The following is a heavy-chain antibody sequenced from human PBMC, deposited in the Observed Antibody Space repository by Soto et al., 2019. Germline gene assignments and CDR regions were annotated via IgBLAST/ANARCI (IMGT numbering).Heavy chain of an antibody. V-gene: IGHV1-2*04. Sequence: QVQLVQSGAEVRKPGASVTVSCRSSGDSFNDYYIHWVRQAPGQGLEWMGWINPTSGVTKYAQKFQGWVSMTRDTSIRTVYMQRSRLRSDDTAVYYCARESGGATATLDYYYFYMDVWGTGTTVTVSS. CDR3: ARESGGATATLDYYYFYMDV. CDR2: INPTSGVT. CDR1: GDSFNDYY. J-gene: IGHJ6*03. D-gene: IGHD5-12*01.